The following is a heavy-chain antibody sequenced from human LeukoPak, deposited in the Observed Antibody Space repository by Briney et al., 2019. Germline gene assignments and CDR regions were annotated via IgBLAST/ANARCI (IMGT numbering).Heavy chain of an antibody. CDR3: ARHDAAAYRGYFDY. Sequence: SETLSLTCTVSGDSIRSYYWSWIRQPPGKGLELIGNIHYSGSTKYNPSLKSRVTISVDTSKNQFSLKLSSVTAPDTAVYYCARHDAAAYRGYFDYWGQGTLVTVSS. CDR2: IHYSGST. CDR1: GDSIRSYY. J-gene: IGHJ4*02. D-gene: IGHD6-13*01. V-gene: IGHV4-59*08.